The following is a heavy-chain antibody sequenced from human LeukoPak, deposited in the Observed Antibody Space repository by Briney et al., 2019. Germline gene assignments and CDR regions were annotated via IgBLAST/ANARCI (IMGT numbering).Heavy chain of an antibody. CDR1: GYTFTDYY. CDR2: INPNSGGT. D-gene: IGHD6-13*01. Sequence: ASVKVSCKTSGYTFTDYYIHWVRQAPGEGLEWMGWINPNSGGTDYEQKFQGRVALTRDSSISTAYMELSSLTSDDTAVYYCRRVERRAAAHAGNWFDPWGQGTLVTVSS. J-gene: IGHJ5*02. CDR3: RRVERRAAAHAGNWFDP. V-gene: IGHV1-2*02.